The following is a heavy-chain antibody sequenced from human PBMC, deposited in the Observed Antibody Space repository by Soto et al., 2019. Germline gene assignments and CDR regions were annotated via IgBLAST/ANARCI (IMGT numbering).Heavy chain of an antibody. D-gene: IGHD6-13*01. CDR1: GVSISSYY. CDR2: INYSGST. J-gene: IGHJ4*02. V-gene: IGHV4-59*01. CDR3: ARAPYSSHRYFDY. Sequence: SETLSLTCTVSGVSISSYYWSWIRQPPGKGLEWIGYINYSGSTNYNPSLKSRVTISVNTSKNQFSLKLSSVTAADTAVYYCARAPYSSHRYFDYWGQGTLVTVSS.